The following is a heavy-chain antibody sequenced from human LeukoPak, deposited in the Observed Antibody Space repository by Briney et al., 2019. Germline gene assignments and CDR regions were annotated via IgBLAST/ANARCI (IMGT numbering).Heavy chain of an antibody. Sequence: GGSLRLSCAASGFTFSNAWMSWVRQAPGKGLEWVGRIKSKTDGGTTDYAAPVKGRFTISRDDSKNTLYLQMNSLKTEDTAVYYCTTGWKHIVVVTAILWGQGTLVTVSS. CDR1: GFTFSNAW. CDR2: IKSKTDGGTT. CDR3: TTGWKHIVVVTAIL. J-gene: IGHJ1*01. D-gene: IGHD2-21*02. V-gene: IGHV3-15*01.